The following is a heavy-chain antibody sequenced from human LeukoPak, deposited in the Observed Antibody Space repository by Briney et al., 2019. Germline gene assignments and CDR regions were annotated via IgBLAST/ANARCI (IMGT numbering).Heavy chain of an antibody. D-gene: IGHD3-22*01. CDR3: ARAPPLFYYDDSGYYNGYFDL. J-gene: IGHJ2*01. CDR2: IWFDGTHE. CDR1: GFTFSSYG. V-gene: IGHV3-33*08. Sequence: PGGSLRLSCAASGFTFSSYGMHWVRQAPGKGLEWVAVIWFDGTHEYYADSVKGRFTISRDNSKKTLFLQMNRLRAEDTAMYYCARAPPLFYYDDSGYYNGYFDLWGRGTLVTVSS.